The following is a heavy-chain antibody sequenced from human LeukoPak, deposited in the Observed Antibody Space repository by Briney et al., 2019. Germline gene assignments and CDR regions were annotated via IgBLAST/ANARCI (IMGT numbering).Heavy chain of an antibody. J-gene: IGHJ6*03. Sequence: SQTLSLTCAIAGDGVSSNSAAWNWIRQSPSKGLEWLGRTYYRSKWYIEYSVYVQSRMTLNPDKSKNQLSMHLNSLTPEDTAVYYCARDSYYYMHVWGKGTTVTVSS. CDR1: GDGVSSNSAA. CDR2: TYYRSKWYI. CDR3: ARDSYYYMHV. V-gene: IGHV6-1*01.